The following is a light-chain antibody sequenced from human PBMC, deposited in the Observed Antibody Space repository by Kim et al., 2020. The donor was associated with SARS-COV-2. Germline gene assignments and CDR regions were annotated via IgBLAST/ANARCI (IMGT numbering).Light chain of an antibody. CDR3: QTWGTDMGV. J-gene: IGLJ2*01. CDR1: SGHSSYA. V-gene: IGLV4-69*02. CDR2: LNSDGSH. Sequence: ASVKLTCTLRSGHSSYAIAWHQQQPEKGPRYLMKLNSDGSHSKGDGIPDRFSGSSSGAERYLTISSLQSEDEADYYCQTWGTDMGVFGGGTQLTVL.